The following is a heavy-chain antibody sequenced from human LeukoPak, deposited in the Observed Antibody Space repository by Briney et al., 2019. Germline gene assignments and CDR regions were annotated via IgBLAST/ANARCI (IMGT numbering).Heavy chain of an antibody. CDR3: ARSRRGGLAYFDY. J-gene: IGHJ4*02. D-gene: IGHD3-10*01. Sequence: SETLSLTCTVSGGSISSYYWSWIRQPPGKGLEWIGYIYYSGSTNYNPSLKSRVTISVDTSKNQFSLKLSSVTAADTAVYYCARSRRGGLAYFDYWGQGTLVTVSS. CDR1: GGSISSYY. V-gene: IGHV4-59*12. CDR2: IYYSGST.